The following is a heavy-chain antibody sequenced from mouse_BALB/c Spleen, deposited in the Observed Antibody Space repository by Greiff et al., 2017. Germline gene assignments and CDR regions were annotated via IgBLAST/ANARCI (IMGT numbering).Heavy chain of an antibody. J-gene: IGHJ3*01. CDR2: IDPENGDT. D-gene: IGHD2-4*01. CDR1: GFNIKDYY. Sequence: EVQLQQSGAELVRSGASVKLSCTASGFNIKDYYMHWVKQRPEQGLEWIGWIDPENGDTEYAPKFQGKATMTADTSSNTAYLQLSSLTSEDTAVYFCARSGYYDYDGFAYWGQGTLVTVSA. V-gene: IGHV14-4*02. CDR3: ARSGYYDYDGFAY.